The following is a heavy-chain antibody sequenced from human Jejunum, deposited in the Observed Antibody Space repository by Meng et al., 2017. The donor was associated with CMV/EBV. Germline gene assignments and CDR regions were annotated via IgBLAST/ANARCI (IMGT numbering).Heavy chain of an antibody. Sequence: VASAFTFSNYMLTWVRQAPGKGLEWVASISISDYKFYEDSVKGRFSISRDNAKNSLYLHMSSLRGEDTAVYYCGRVLKGGTYLDYWGQGTQVTVSS. CDR1: AFTFSNYM. CDR2: ISISDYK. D-gene: IGHD1-26*01. V-gene: IGHV3-21*06. CDR3: GRVLKGGTYLDY. J-gene: IGHJ4*02.